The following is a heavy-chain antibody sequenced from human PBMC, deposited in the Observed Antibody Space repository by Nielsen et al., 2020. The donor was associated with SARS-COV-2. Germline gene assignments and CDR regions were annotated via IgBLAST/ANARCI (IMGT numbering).Heavy chain of an antibody. CDR2: INAGNGNT. Sequence: ASVKVSCKASGYTFTSYAMHWVRQAPGQRLEWMGWINAGNGNTKYSQKFQGRVTITRDTSASTAYMELSSLRAEDTAVYYCARDALDGYNSPGSFDYWGQGTLVTVSS. J-gene: IGHJ4*02. V-gene: IGHV1-3*01. CDR3: ARDALDGYNSPGSFDY. CDR1: GYTFTSYA. D-gene: IGHD5-24*01.